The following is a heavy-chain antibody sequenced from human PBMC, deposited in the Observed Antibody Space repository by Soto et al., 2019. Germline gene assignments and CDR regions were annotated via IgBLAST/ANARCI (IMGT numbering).Heavy chain of an antibody. CDR1: GFTFTRSP. D-gene: IGHD3-9*01. J-gene: IGHJ4*02. CDR3: AADGLSLRGFDDRPAYYFDN. Sequence: SVKVSCKASGFTFTRSPVQWVRQARGQRLEWIGWIVVGSGNTNYAQKFQERVTITRDMSTSTAYMELSSLRSEDTPVYYCAADGLSLRGFDDRPAYYFDNWGQGTLVTVGS. CDR2: IVVGSGNT. V-gene: IGHV1-58*01.